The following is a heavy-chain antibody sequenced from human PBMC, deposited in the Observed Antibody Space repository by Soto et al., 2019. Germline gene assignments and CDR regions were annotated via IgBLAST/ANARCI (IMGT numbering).Heavy chain of an antibody. J-gene: IGHJ4*02. CDR2: ISAYNGNT. CDR3: ARDPPPPDY. Sequence: SSVIAGMLQAPGQGLEWMGWISAYNGNTNYAQKLQGRVTMTTDTSTSTAYMELRSLRSDDTAVYYCARDPPPPDYWGQGTLVTSPQ. V-gene: IGHV1-18*01. CDR1: SSV.